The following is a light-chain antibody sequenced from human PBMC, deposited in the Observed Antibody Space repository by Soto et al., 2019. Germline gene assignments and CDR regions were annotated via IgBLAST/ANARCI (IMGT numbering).Light chain of an antibody. CDR3: HQYGSSPPT. J-gene: IGKJ2*01. Sequence: EIVLTQSPGTLSLSPGERATLSCRASQSVSSSNLAWYQQKPGQAPRLLIYGASSRATGIPDRFSGSGSGTDFTLTISRLEPEDFAVYYCHQYGSSPPTFGQGTKLEIK. V-gene: IGKV3-20*01. CDR1: QSVSSSN. CDR2: GAS.